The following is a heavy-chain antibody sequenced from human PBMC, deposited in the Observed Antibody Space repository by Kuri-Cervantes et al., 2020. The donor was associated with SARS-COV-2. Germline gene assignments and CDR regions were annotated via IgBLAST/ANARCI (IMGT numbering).Heavy chain of an antibody. J-gene: IGHJ2*01. D-gene: IGHD3-10*01. Sequence: GESLKISCVASGFTFSNYGMHWVRQAPGKGLEWVAVIWYDGRNKYYAESVKGRFTISRDNARNSLYLQMNSLRAEDTAVYYCARDPHITLIRGAYFDLWGRGTLVTVSS. V-gene: IGHV3-33*01. CDR2: IWYDGRNK. CDR1: GFTFSNYG. CDR3: ARDPHITLIRGAYFDL.